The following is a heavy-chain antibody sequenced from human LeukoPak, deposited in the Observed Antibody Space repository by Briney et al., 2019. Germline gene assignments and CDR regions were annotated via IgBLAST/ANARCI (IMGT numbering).Heavy chain of an antibody. V-gene: IGHV3-23*01. CDR1: GFAFSNHA. CDR3: ARGGAYDYGVLDA. J-gene: IGHJ5*02. Sequence: AGESLRLSCEASGFAFSNHAMTWVRQAPGEGLQWVSTISDTGRTTFYRDSVRGRFTISRDISNNTLYLQMDGLRADDTAVYYCARGGAYDYGVLDAWGQGPLVTVSS. CDR2: ISDTGRTT. D-gene: IGHD4/OR15-4a*01.